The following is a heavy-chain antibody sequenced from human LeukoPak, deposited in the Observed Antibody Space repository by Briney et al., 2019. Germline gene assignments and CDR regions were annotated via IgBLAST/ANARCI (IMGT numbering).Heavy chain of an antibody. CDR3: ARPKTLGGYNYEFEF. CDR1: GYSFTSYW. D-gene: IGHD5-18*01. CDR2: VYPATSDT. Sequence: GESLKISCKGSGYSFTSYWTGWVRQMPGKGLEWIGIVYPATSDTTYSPSFQGQVTISADKSSSTAYLQWSSLKASDTAIYYCARPKTLGGYNYEFEFWGQGTLVTVSS. V-gene: IGHV5-51*01. J-gene: IGHJ4*02.